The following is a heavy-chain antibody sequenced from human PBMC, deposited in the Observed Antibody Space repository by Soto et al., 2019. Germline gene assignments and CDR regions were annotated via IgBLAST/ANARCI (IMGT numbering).Heavy chain of an antibody. V-gene: IGHV3-74*01. Sequence: GGSLELSSEVSGFTFCAYWMHWVRQVPGKGLIWVSRISDDGSTTTYADSVKGRFTISRDNAKNTLYLQMNSLRADDTGLYYCTRGPRVSSTGTGAHWGQGTLVTVS. CDR2: ISDDGSTT. CDR3: TRGPRVSSTGTGAH. CDR1: GFTFCAYW. J-gene: IGHJ4*02. D-gene: IGHD1-1*01.